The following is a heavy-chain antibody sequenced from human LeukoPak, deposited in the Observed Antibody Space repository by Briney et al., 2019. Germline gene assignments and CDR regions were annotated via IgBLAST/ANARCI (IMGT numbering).Heavy chain of an antibody. Sequence: SQTLSLTCAVSGGSISSGGYSWSWIRQPPGKGPEWIGYIYHSGSTYYNPSLKSRVTISVDRSKNQFSLKLSSVTAADTAVYYCARDNTLIDAFDIWGQGTMVTVSS. J-gene: IGHJ3*02. V-gene: IGHV4-30-2*01. D-gene: IGHD2-2*02. CDR1: GGSISSGGYS. CDR3: ARDNTLIDAFDI. CDR2: IYHSGST.